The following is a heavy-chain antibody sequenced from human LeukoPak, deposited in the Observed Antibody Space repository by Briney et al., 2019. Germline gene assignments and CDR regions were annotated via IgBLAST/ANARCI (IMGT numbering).Heavy chain of an antibody. D-gene: IGHD6-19*01. J-gene: IGHJ6*02. CDR1: GFIVSGDF. CDR2: INWNGGST. V-gene: IGHV3-20*01. CDR3: ARGVAVAGYYYYGMDV. Sequence: GGSLRLSCAASGFIVSGDFMSWVRQAPGKGLEWVSGINWNGGSTGYADSVKGRFTISRDNAKNSLYLQMNSLRAEDTALYHCARGVAVAGYYYYGMDVWGQGTTVTVSS.